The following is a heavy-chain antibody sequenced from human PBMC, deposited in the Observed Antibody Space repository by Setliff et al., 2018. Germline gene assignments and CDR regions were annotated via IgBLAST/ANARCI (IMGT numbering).Heavy chain of an antibody. V-gene: IGHV4-59*01. Sequence: SETLSLTCSVSGDSMSGASIWSWIRQPPGRGLEFMGYVFPNGASKYDPSFKSRLTISVDTSKNQFSLKLTSVTAADTAVYYCARGGTFRYFDYWGQGTPVTVSS. J-gene: IGHJ4*02. D-gene: IGHD5-12*01. CDR2: VFPNGAS. CDR3: ARGGTFRYFDY. CDR1: GDSMSGAS.